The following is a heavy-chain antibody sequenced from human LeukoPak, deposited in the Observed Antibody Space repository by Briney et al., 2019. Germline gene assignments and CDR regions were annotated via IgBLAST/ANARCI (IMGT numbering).Heavy chain of an antibody. Sequence: GGSLRLSCAAPGFTFSSYAMSWVRQAPGKGLEWVSSISGSGDGTYYTDSVKGRFTVSRDNSKSTLYLQMNSLRAEDTAIYYCAKRPGRTTDYHFESWGQGALVTVSS. V-gene: IGHV3-23*01. CDR1: GFTFSSYA. CDR2: ISGSGDGT. CDR3: AKRPGRTTDYHFES. J-gene: IGHJ4*02. D-gene: IGHD4-11*01.